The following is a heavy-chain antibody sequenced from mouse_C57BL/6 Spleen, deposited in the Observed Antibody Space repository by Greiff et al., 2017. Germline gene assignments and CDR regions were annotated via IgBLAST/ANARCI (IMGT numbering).Heavy chain of an antibody. CDR3: ARSGYYGSTSFDY. Sequence: VQLQQSGPELVKPGASVKISCKASGYSFTGYYMNWVKQSPEKSLEWIGEINPSTGGTTYNQKFKAKATLTVDKSSSTAYMQLKSLTSEDSAVYYCARSGYYGSTSFDYWGQGTTLTVSS. CDR2: INPSTGGT. V-gene: IGHV1-42*01. D-gene: IGHD1-1*01. CDR1: GYSFTGYY. J-gene: IGHJ2*01.